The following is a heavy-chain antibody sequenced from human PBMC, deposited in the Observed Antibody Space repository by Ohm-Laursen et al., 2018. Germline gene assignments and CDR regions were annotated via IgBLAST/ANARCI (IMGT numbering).Heavy chain of an antibody. CDR2: IGSGYTP. V-gene: IGHV3-69-1*02. J-gene: IGHJ6*02. CDR3: AREGGYDSPGNYYGMDV. CDR1: GFTFSNFW. Sequence: SLRLSCSASGFTFSNFWMSWVRQAPEKGLEWVSYIGSGYTPHYADSVKGRFTISRDNAKNSLYLQMTSLTAEDTAVYYCAREGGYDSPGNYYGMDVWGQGTTVTVSS. D-gene: IGHD5-12*01.